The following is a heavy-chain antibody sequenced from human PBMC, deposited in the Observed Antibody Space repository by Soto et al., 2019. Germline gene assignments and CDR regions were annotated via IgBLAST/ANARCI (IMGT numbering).Heavy chain of an antibody. CDR3: ARVPDR. CDR2: IYHSGST. D-gene: IGHD2-2*01. CDR1: GGSISGVGYC. V-gene: IGHV4-30-2*01. J-gene: IGHJ5*02. Sequence: PSETMSLTCGVAGGSISGVGYCWSWIRQPPGKGLEWIGYIYHSGSTYYNPSLKSRVTISVDRSKNQFSLKLSSVTAADTAVYYCARVPDRWGQGTLVTVSS.